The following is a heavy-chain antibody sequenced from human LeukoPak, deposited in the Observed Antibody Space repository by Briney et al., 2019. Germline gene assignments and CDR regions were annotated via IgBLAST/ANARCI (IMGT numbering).Heavy chain of an antibody. Sequence: SETLSLTCTVSGGSISSYYWSWIRQPPGKGLEWLGYIYYSGSTNYNPSLKSRVTISVDTSKNQFSLKLSSVTAADTAVYYCAGVRGSGYYSTPDYYYGMDVWGQGTTVTVSS. CDR2: IYYSGST. CDR3: AGVRGSGYYSTPDYYYGMDV. J-gene: IGHJ6*02. D-gene: IGHD3-22*01. CDR1: GGSISSYY. V-gene: IGHV4-59*01.